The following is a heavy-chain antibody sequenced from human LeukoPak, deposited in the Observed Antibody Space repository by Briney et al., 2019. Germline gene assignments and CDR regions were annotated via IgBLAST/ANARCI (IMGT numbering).Heavy chain of an antibody. CDR3: AKVLSGWYRGNDY. CDR2: FRGRGGST. Sequence: PGGSLRLSCAPSVVTFSNYAMSYVRQAPGKGLEWGSGFRGRGGSTYYTDSVTGRFTVSRDNAKTTLYLQMSSLRAEDTAVYYCAKVLSGWYRGNDYWGQGTLVTVSS. D-gene: IGHD6-19*01. CDR1: VVTFSNYA. J-gene: IGHJ4*02. V-gene: IGHV3-23*01.